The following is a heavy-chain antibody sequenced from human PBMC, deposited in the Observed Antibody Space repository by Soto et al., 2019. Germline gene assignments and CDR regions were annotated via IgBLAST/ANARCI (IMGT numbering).Heavy chain of an antibody. CDR3: ARDRITMDNYNWFDP. CDR2: IYYSGST. V-gene: IGHV4-31*03. CDR1: GGSISSGGYY. Sequence: QVQLQESGPGLVKPSQTLSLTCTVSGGSISSGGYYWSWIRQHPGKGLEWIGYIYYSGSTYYNPSLKSRVTISVDTSKNQFSLKLSSVTAADTAVYYCARDRITMDNYNWFDPWGQGTLVTVSS. J-gene: IGHJ5*02. D-gene: IGHD3-3*01.